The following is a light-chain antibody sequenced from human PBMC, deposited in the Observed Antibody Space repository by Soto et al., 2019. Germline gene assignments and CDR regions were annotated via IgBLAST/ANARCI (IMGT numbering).Light chain of an antibody. CDR2: DAS. CDR3: QQRSNWPT. J-gene: IGKJ1*01. Sequence: EIVLTQSPATLSLSPGERATLSCRASQSVSSYLAWYQQKPGQAPRLLIYDASNRATGIPARFSGSGFGTDLTLTISSLEPEDFSVYYCQQRSNWPTFGQGTKVEIK. V-gene: IGKV3-11*01. CDR1: QSVSSY.